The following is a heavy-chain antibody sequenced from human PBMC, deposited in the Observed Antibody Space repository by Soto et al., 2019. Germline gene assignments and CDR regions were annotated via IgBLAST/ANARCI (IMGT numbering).Heavy chain of an antibody. Sequence: PGGSLRLSCAASGVTFSSYSMNWVRQAPGKGLEWVSSISSSSSYIYYADSVKGRFTISRDNAKNSLYLQMNSLRAEDTAVYYCARDGRGSGSYSLFDYWGQGTLVPVSS. CDR2: ISSSSSYI. CDR1: GVTFSSYS. D-gene: IGHD3-10*01. J-gene: IGHJ4*02. CDR3: ARDGRGSGSYSLFDY. V-gene: IGHV3-21*01.